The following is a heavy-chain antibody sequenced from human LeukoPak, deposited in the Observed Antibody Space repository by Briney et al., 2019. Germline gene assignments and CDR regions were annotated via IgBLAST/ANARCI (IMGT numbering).Heavy chain of an antibody. CDR2: IDAGNGKT. V-gene: IGHV1-3*01. Sequence: ASVKVSCKASQYTFTDYAVHWVRQAPGQRLEWMGWIDAGNGKTKYSQSFQGRVTIIRDASATTAYMELSSLTSEDTAVYYCARDSDHIDYWGQGTLVTVSS. CDR1: QYTFTDYA. D-gene: IGHD3-10*01. J-gene: IGHJ4*02. CDR3: ARDSDHIDY.